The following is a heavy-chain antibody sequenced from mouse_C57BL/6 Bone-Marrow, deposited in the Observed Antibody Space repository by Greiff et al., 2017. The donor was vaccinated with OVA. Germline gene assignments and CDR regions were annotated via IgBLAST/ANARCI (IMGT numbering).Heavy chain of an antibody. V-gene: IGHV5-2*01. CDR1: EYEFPSHD. J-gene: IGHJ1*03. Sequence: EVQVVESGGGLVQPGESLKLSCESNEYEFPSHDMSWVRKTPEKRLELVAAINSDGGSTYYPDTMERRFIISRDNTKKTLYLQMSSLRSEDTALYYCARLPLYYGSSYYWYFDVWGTGTTVTVSS. CDR3: ARLPLYYGSSYYWYFDV. CDR2: INSDGGST. D-gene: IGHD1-1*01.